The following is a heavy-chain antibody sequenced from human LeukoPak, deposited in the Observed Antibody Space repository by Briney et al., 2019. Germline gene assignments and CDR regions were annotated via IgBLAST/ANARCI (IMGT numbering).Heavy chain of an antibody. D-gene: IGHD3-22*01. V-gene: IGHV3-33*01. Sequence: GGSLRLSCAASGFTFSSYGMHWVRQAPGKGLEWVAVIWYDGSNKYYADSVKGRFTISRDNSKNTLYLQMNSLRAEDTAVSSCARGASYYYDSSGYFGYWGQGTLVTVSS. CDR2: IWYDGSNK. CDR3: ARGASYYYDSSGYFGY. J-gene: IGHJ4*02. CDR1: GFTFSSYG.